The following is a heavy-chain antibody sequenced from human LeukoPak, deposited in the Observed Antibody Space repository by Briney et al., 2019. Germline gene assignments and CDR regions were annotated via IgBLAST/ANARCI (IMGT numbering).Heavy chain of an antibody. D-gene: IGHD6-6*01. CDR3: ARDNVPDDAFDI. CDR1: GGSISTYY. V-gene: IGHV4-59*01. J-gene: IGHJ3*02. Sequence: SETLSLTCTVSGGSISTYYWSWIRQPPGKGLEWIGYIYYSGSTNYNPSLKSRVTISVDTSKNQFSLKLSSVTAADTAVYYCARDNVPDDAFDIWGQGTMVTVSS. CDR2: IYYSGST.